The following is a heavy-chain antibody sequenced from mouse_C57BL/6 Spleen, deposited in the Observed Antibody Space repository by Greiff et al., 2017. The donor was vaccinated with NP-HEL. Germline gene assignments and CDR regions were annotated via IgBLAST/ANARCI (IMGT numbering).Heavy chain of an antibody. CDR1: GFTFSSYA. CDR3: ARDGGAWFAY. V-gene: IGHV5-4*01. CDR2: ISDGGSYT. J-gene: IGHJ3*01. Sequence: EVQVVESGGGLVKPGGSLKLSCAASGFTFSSYAMSWVRQTPEKRLEWVATISDGGSYTYYPDNVKGRFTISRDNAKNNLYLQMSHLKSEDTAMYYCARDGGAWFAYWGQGTLVTVSA.